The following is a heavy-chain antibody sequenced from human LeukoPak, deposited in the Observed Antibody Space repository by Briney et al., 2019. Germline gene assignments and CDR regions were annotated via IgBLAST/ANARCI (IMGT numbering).Heavy chain of an antibody. D-gene: IGHD2-2*01. V-gene: IGHV3-23*01. CDR2: ISGSDVDT. CDR3: ANSSSRIYQPNWFDP. CDR1: RYTFSTYA. J-gene: IGHJ5*02. Sequence: GGSLRLFCAASRYTFSTYAVIWLRGAPGKGLEWVSDISGSDVDTFYGDCMRGRFTISRENYENTVFLKINSQRGDDARIFYSANSSSRIYQPNWFDPWGQGTLVTVSS.